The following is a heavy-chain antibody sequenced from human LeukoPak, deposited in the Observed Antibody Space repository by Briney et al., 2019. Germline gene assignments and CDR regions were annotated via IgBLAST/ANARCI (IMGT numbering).Heavy chain of an antibody. Sequence: GRSLRLSCAASGFTFSSYGMHWIRQAAGKGLEWVAVISYDGSNKYYADSVKGRFTISRDNSKNTLYLQMNSLRAEDTAVYYCAKGKYSSGSDWFDPWGQGTLVTVSS. J-gene: IGHJ5*02. CDR3: AKGKYSSGSDWFDP. CDR1: GFTFSSYG. CDR2: ISYDGSNK. D-gene: IGHD6-19*01. V-gene: IGHV3-30*18.